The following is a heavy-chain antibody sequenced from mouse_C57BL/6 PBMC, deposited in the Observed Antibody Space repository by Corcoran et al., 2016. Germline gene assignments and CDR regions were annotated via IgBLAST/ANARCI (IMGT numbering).Heavy chain of an antibody. CDR2: INPNNGGT. CDR3: ASGLPPPYYFDY. Sequence: EVQLQQSGPELVKPGASVKISCKASGYTFTDYYMNWVKQSHGKSLEWIGDINPNNGGTSYNQKFKGKATLTVDKSSSTAYMELRSLTSEDSAVYYCASGLPPPYYFDYWGQGTTLTVSS. V-gene: IGHV1-26*01. D-gene: IGHD2-2*01. J-gene: IGHJ2*01. CDR1: GYTFTDYY.